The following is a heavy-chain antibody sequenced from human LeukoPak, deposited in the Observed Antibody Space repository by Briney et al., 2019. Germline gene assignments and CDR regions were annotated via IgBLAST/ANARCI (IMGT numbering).Heavy chain of an antibody. J-gene: IGHJ3*02. Sequence: PSETLSLTCTVSGYSISNGYYWGWIRQPPGKGLEFIGSVYHGGNTYYKASLKSRVTISLDTSKNQFSLRLSSVTAADTAVYYCARVFPLAVNDGFDIWGQGTKVTVSS. CDR1: GYSISNGYY. CDR2: VYHGGNT. D-gene: IGHD2-21*01. CDR3: ARVFPLAVNDGFDI. V-gene: IGHV4-38-2*02.